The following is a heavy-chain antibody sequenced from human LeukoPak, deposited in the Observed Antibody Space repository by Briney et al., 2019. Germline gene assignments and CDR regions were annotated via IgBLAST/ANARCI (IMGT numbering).Heavy chain of an antibody. CDR2: ISAGGGNT. D-gene: IGHD3-9*01. Sequence: GGSLRLSCAASGFTFSSYAMSWVRQAPGKGLEWVSAISAGGGNTYYAESVKGRFTISRDNSKNTLWLQMDSLRAEDTAVYYCAKRGILTGSYTHFDYWGQGTLVTVSS. V-gene: IGHV3-23*01. CDR3: AKRGILTGSYTHFDY. CDR1: GFTFSSYA. J-gene: IGHJ4*02.